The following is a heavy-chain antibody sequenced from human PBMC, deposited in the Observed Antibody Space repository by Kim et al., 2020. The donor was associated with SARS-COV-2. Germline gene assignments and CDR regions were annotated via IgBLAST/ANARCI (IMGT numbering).Heavy chain of an antibody. CDR3: SSSVGAHYDYYGMDG. Sequence: ASVKVSCKASGYTFTSYGISWVRQAPGQGLEWMGWISAYNGNTNYAQKLQGRVTMTTDTYTSTAYMELRSLRSDDTAVYYCSSSVGAHYDYYGMDGWVQGTTATVSS. CDR2: ISAYNGNT. V-gene: IGHV1-18*04. J-gene: IGHJ6*02. D-gene: IGHD1-26*01. CDR1: GYTFTSYG.